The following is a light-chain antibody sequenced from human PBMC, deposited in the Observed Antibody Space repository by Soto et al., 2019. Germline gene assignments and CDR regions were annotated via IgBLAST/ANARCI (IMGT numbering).Light chain of an antibody. J-gene: IGLJ1*01. CDR3: CSSGGSPTDV. CDR2: EVN. V-gene: IGLV2-23*02. Sequence: QSALTQPASVSGSTGQSITISCTGTSSNVGSYKLVSWYQQHPGKAPKLMIFEVNKRPSGVSNRFSGSKPGNTASLTIAGLKVEDEAYYYCCSSGGSPTDVFGTVTKVTVL. CDR1: SSNVGSYKL.